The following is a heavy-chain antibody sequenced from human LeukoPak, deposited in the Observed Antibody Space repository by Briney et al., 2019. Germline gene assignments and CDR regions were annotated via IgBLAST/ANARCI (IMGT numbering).Heavy chain of an antibody. CDR2: ISSSGGTI. CDR1: GFTFSDYI. CDR3: ARDSGGGELELGEYYWFDP. Sequence: GGSLRLSCAASGFTFSDYIINWVSQPPGKGLEWISYISSSGGTIYYAASVKGLSTISRDNTINAVFLQMGSLRAEGTAVDDGARDSGGGELELGEYYWFDPWGQGTLVTVSS. D-gene: IGHD1-7*01. V-gene: IGHV3-48*04. J-gene: IGHJ5*02.